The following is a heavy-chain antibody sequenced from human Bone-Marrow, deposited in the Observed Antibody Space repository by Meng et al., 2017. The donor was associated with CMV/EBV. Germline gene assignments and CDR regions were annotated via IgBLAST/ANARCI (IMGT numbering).Heavy chain of an antibody. CDR3: ARAPAGIVVVPAAPTRWAFDI. V-gene: IGHV5-51*01. D-gene: IGHD2-2*01. CDR1: GYSFTSYW. CDR2: IYPGDSDT. Sequence: GESLKISCKGSGYSFTSYWIGWVRQMPGKGLEWMGIIYPGDSDTRYSPSFQGQVTISADKSISTAYLQWSSLKASDTAMYYCARAPAGIVVVPAAPTRWAFDIRGQGTMVTVSS. J-gene: IGHJ3*02.